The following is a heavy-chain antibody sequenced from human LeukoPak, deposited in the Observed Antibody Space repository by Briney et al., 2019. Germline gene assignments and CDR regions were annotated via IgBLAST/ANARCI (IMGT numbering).Heavy chain of an antibody. CDR1: GGSFSGYY. V-gene: IGHV4-34*01. J-gene: IGHJ4*02. Sequence: SETLSLTCAVYGGSFSGYYWSWVRQPPGKGLEWMGEINHSGSTNYNPSLKSRVTISVDPSKNQFSLKLSSVTAADTAVYYCARGRPITMVRGVIITRDPPYDYWGQGTLVTVSS. CDR2: INHSGST. D-gene: IGHD3-10*01. CDR3: ARGRPITMVRGVIITRDPPYDY.